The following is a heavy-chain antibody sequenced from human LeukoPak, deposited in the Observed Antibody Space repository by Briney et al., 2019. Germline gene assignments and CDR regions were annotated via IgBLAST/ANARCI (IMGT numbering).Heavy chain of an antibody. CDR3: ARSGYSYGLIPYYFDY. Sequence: GGSLRLSCAASGFTFSSYWMSWVRQAPGKGLEWVANIKQDGSEKYYVDSVKGRFTISRDNAKNSLYLQMNSLRAEDTAVYYCARSGYSYGLIPYYFDYWGQGTLVTVSS. CDR1: GFTFSSYW. V-gene: IGHV3-7*03. CDR2: IKQDGSEK. D-gene: IGHD5-18*01. J-gene: IGHJ4*02.